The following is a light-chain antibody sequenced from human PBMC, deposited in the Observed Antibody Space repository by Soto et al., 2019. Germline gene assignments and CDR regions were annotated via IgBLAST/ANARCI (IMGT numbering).Light chain of an antibody. Sequence: QSALTQPASVSGSPGQSLTISCTGTSSDVGSYNLVSWYQQHPGKAPKLMIYEVSKRPSGVSNRFSGSKSGNTASLTISGLQAEDEADYYCCSYAGSRGVVFGGGTTLTVL. CDR2: EVS. V-gene: IGLV2-23*02. CDR3: CSYAGSRGVV. J-gene: IGLJ2*01. CDR1: SSDVGSYNL.